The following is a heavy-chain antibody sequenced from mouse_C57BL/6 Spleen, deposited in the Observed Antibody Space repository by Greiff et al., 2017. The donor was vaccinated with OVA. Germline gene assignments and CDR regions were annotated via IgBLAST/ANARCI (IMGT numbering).Heavy chain of an antibody. V-gene: IGHV5-15*01. CDR3: ARHPAHAMDY. CDR1: GFTFSDYG. J-gene: IGHJ4*01. CDR2: ISNLAYSI. Sequence: EVHLVESGGGLVQPGGSLKLSCAASGFTFSDYGMAWVRQAPRKGPAWVAFISNLAYSIYYADTVTGRFTISRENAKNTLYLEMSSLRSEDTAMYYCARHPAHAMDYWGQGTSVTVSS.